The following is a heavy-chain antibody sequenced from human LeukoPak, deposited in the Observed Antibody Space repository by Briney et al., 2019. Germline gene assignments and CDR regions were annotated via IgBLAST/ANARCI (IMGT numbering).Heavy chain of an antibody. CDR3: VRRTGNYFDY. V-gene: IGHV3-64D*09. CDR2: ISYNGGST. D-gene: IGHD3/OR15-3a*01. J-gene: IGHJ4*02. CDR1: GFTLSSHA. Sequence: GGSLRLSCSASGFTLSSHAMHWVRQAPGKALEYVSAISYNGGSTYYANSVKDRFTISRDNSKNTLYLQMSSLRPEDTAVFYCVRRTGNYFDYWGQGTLVTVSS.